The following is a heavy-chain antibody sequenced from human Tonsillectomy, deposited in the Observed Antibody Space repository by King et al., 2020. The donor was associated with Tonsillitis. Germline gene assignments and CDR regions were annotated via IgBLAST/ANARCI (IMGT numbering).Heavy chain of an antibody. CDR2: FSSSSSNI. CDR3: ARLESYWYFDL. J-gene: IGHJ2*01. V-gene: IGHV3-48*01. D-gene: IGHD2/OR15-2a*01. Sequence: VQLVESGGGLVQPGGSLRLSCVASGFSSSSYSMNWVRQAPGKGLEWVSYFSSSSSNIYYADSVKGRFTISRDNAKNSLYLQMNSLRAEDTAVYYCARLESYWYFDLWGRGTLVTVSS. CDR1: GFSSSSYS.